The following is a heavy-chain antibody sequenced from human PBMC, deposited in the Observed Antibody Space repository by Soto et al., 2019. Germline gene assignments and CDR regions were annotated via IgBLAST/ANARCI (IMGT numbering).Heavy chain of an antibody. CDR3: ANLGFVLMELYYFHQ. CDR2: ISGNSGKT. CDR1: GFTFSSYA. Sequence: GGSLRVSCTASGFTFSSYAMSWVRQSPGKELEWVSTISGNSGKTNYAESVKGRFSISRDNSKNTVHLQLDSLRAEDTAVYFCANLGFVLMELYYFHQWGHGTLVTVSS. V-gene: IGHV3-23*01. J-gene: IGHJ4*01. D-gene: IGHD2-8*01.